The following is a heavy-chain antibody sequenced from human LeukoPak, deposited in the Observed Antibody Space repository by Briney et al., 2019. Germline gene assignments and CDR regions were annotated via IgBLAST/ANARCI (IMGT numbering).Heavy chain of an antibody. J-gene: IGHJ6*03. D-gene: IGHD2-21*01. V-gene: IGHV1-69*05. Sequence: ASVKVSCKASGDTFSNHPISWVRQAPGQGLEWMGGIIPSFRTTNYAQKFQGRVTISTDKSTSTAYMELSSLRSEDTAVYYCARDSPIYYMDVWGKGTTVTVSS. CDR1: GDTFSNHP. CDR2: IIPSFRTT. CDR3: ARDSPIYYMDV.